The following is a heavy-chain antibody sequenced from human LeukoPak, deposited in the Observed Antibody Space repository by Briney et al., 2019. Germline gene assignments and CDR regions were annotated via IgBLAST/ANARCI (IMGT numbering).Heavy chain of an antibody. Sequence: SETLSLTCTVSGGSVSSNGYFWNWIRQPPGKGLEWIGYIYNRGSTNYNPSLKSRVTISVDTSNNQFSLKLTSVTAADTAVYYCARVGRVVTAGGYGMDVWGQGTTVIVSS. D-gene: IGHD2-21*02. CDR1: GGSVSSNGYF. J-gene: IGHJ6*02. V-gene: IGHV4-61*08. CDR3: ARVGRVVTAGGYGMDV. CDR2: IYNRGST.